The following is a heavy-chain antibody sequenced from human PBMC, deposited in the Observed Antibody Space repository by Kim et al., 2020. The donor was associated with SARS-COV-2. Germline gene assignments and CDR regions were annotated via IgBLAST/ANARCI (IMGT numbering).Heavy chain of an antibody. CDR2: INPSGGST. Sequence: ASVKVSCKSSGYTFTSYYMHWVRQAPGQGLEWMGIINPSGGSTSYAQKFQGRVTMTRDTSTSTVYMEVSSLRSEDAAVYYCARSFCSSTSCYTGVAPLDYWGQGTLVTVSS. J-gene: IGHJ4*02. V-gene: IGHV1-46*01. CDR3: ARSFCSSTSCYTGVAPLDY. CDR1: GYTFTSYY. D-gene: IGHD2-2*02.